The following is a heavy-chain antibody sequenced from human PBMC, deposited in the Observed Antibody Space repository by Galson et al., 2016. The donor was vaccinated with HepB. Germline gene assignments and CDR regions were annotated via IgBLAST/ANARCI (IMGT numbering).Heavy chain of an antibody. V-gene: IGHV4-31*03. D-gene: IGHD3-10*01. CDR3: ARDRSSGSGSFGY. Sequence: TLSLTCTVSGGSISSGGYYWSGIRQHPGKGLEWIGYIYYSGSTYYNPSLKSRVTISVDTSKNQFSLKLSSVTAADTAVYFCARDRSSGSGSFGYWGQGTLVTVAS. J-gene: IGHJ4*02. CDR1: GGSISSGGYY. CDR2: IYYSGST.